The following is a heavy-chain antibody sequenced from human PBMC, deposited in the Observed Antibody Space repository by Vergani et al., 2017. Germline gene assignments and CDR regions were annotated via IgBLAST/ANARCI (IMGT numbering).Heavy chain of an antibody. V-gene: IGHV3-7*01. CDR2: LKQDGTEK. Sequence: EVQMVESGGGLVQPGGSLRLSCAASGFTFSTYWMTWVRQAPGKGLEWVANLKQDGTEKHSVDSVKGRLTIFRDNTHNSLYLQMNSLGAEDTAVYYCARLGGXCDISSCYSNVDYGGQGTLVTVSS. J-gene: IGHJ4*02. D-gene: IGHD2-21*01. CDR3: ARLGGXCDISSCYSNVDY. CDR1: GFTFSTYW.